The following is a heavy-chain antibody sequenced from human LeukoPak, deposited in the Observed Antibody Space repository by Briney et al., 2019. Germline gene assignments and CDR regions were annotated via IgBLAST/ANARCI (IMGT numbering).Heavy chain of an antibody. CDR2: INWNGGST. CDR3: ARKGSHSGYDGHSYMDV. J-gene: IGHJ6*03. CDR1: GFTFDDYG. D-gene: IGHD5-12*01. V-gene: IGHV3-20*04. Sequence: GGSLRLSCAASGFTFDDYGMSWVRQAPGKGLEWVSGINWNGGSTGYADSVKGRFTISRDNAKNSLYLQMNSLRAEDTALYYCARKGSHSGYDGHSYMDVWGKGTTVTVSS.